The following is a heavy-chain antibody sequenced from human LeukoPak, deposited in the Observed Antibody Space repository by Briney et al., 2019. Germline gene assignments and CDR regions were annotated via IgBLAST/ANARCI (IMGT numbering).Heavy chain of an antibody. Sequence: GGSLRLSCAASGFTFSSYAMSWVRQAPGKGLEWVSAISDSGVTTYYADSVKGRFTISRDNSKNTLYLQTNSLRAEDTAVYYCAKEKTTVITPGIDYWGQGTLVTVSS. D-gene: IGHD4-23*01. V-gene: IGHV3-23*01. CDR3: AKEKTTVITPGIDY. CDR2: ISDSGVTT. J-gene: IGHJ4*02. CDR1: GFTFSSYA.